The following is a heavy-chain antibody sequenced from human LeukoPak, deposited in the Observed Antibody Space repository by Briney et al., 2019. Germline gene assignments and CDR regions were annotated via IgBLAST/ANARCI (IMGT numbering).Heavy chain of an antibody. V-gene: IGHV4-34*01. CDR2: INHSGST. Sequence: PSETLSLTCAVYGGSFSGYYWSWIRQPPGKGLEWIGEINHSGSTNYNPSLKSRVTISVDTSKNQFSLKLSSVTAADTAVYYCARSAYCSSTSCYKATRGYFDYWGQETLVTVSS. D-gene: IGHD2-2*02. CDR3: ARSAYCSSTSCYKATRGYFDY. CDR1: GGSFSGYY. J-gene: IGHJ4*02.